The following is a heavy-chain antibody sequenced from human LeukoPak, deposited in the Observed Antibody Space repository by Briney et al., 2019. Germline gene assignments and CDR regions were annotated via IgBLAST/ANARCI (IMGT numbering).Heavy chain of an antibody. V-gene: IGHV4-38-2*02. J-gene: IGHJ6*03. Sequence: SETLSLTCTVSGYSIGSGYYWGWIRQPPGKGLEWIGSIYESGSTYYNPSLKSRVTISVDTSKNQFSLKLTSVTTADTAVYYCARDTYYDILTGPVYYYYMDVWGKGTTVTVSS. CDR1: GYSIGSGYY. CDR3: ARDTYYDILTGPVYYYYMDV. D-gene: IGHD3-9*01. CDR2: IYESGST.